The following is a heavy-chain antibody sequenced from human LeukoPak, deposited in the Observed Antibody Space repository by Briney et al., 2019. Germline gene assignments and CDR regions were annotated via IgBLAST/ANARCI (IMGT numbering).Heavy chain of an antibody. CDR3: ARDEPGSSGWYGYGDFLLHNWFDP. J-gene: IGHJ5*02. V-gene: IGHV1-69*04. CDR2: IIPILGIA. Sequence: ASVKVSCKASGGTFSSYAISWVRQAPGQGLEWMGRIIPILGIANYAQKFQGRVTITAGKSTSTAYMELSSLRSEDTAVYYCARDEPGSSGWYGYGDFLLHNWFDPWGQGTLVTVSS. D-gene: IGHD6-19*01. CDR1: GGTFSSYA.